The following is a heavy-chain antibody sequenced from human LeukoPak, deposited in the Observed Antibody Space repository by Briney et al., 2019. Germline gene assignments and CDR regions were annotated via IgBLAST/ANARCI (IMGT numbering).Heavy chain of an antibody. CDR3: ARTTNDYSNYYYMDV. CDR1: GGSISSYY. Sequence: SETLSLTCTVSGGSISSYYWSWIRQPPGKGLEWIGYIYYSGSTYYNPSLKSRVTISVDTSKNQFSLKLSSVTAADTAVYYCARTTNDYSNYYYMDVWGKGTTVTVSS. CDR2: IYYSGST. D-gene: IGHD4-11*01. V-gene: IGHV4-59*08. J-gene: IGHJ6*03.